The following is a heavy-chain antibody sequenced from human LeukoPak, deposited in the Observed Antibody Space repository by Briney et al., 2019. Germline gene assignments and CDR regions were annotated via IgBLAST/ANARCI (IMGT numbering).Heavy chain of an antibody. D-gene: IGHD2-8*02. Sequence: PGGSLRLSCAGSGFSFSSHGMNWVRQAPGKGLEWVSGISPSGDITYYTDSVRGRFTISRDNFKNTLSLQVNSLRAEDTAIYYCATYRQVLLPFESWGQGTLVTVSS. CDR2: ISPSGDIT. CDR3: ATYRQVLLPFES. CDR1: GFSFSSHG. V-gene: IGHV3-23*01. J-gene: IGHJ4*02.